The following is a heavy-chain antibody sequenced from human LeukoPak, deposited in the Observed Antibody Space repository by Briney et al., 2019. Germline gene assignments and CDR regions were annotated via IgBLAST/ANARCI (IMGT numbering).Heavy chain of an antibody. Sequence: GGSLRLSGAASGFTFDDYAMHWVRQAPGKGLEWVSCISWNSGSIGYADSVKGRFTISRDNAKNSLYLQMNSLRAEDTALYYCAKDATTVTTYLDYWGQGTLVTVSS. D-gene: IGHD4-17*01. CDR3: AKDATTVTTYLDY. V-gene: IGHV3-9*01. J-gene: IGHJ4*02. CDR1: GFTFDDYA. CDR2: ISWNSGSI.